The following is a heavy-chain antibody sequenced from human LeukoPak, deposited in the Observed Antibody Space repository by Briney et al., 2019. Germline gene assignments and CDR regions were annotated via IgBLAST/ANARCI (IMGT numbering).Heavy chain of an antibody. CDR2: ISSSSSTI. D-gene: IGHD4-17*01. CDR1: GFTFSSYS. J-gene: IGHJ3*02. Sequence: GGSLRLSCAASGFTFSSYSMNWVRQAPGKGLEWVSYISSSSSTIYYADSVKGRFTISRDNAKNSLCLQMNSLRDEDTAVYYCARFSTVTTGDAFDIWGQGTMVTVSS. V-gene: IGHV3-48*02. CDR3: ARFSTVTTGDAFDI.